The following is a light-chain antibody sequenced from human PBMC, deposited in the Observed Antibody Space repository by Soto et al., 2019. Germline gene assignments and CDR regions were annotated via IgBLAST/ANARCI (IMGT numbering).Light chain of an antibody. CDR2: DVS. CDR1: GSDFGRYNR. CDR3: SSYSSSRDVF. Sequence: QSALTQPPSVSGSPGQSVTISCTGSGSDFGRYNRVSWYQHPPGTAPKLLIYDVSNRPSGVSNRFSGSKSGNTASLTISGLQAEDDAHYYCSSYSSSRDVFFGGGTKVTVL. V-gene: IGLV2-18*02. J-gene: IGLJ2*01.